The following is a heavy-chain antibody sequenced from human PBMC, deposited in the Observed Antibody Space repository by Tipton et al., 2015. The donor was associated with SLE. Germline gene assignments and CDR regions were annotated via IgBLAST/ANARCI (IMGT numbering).Heavy chain of an antibody. D-gene: IGHD6-19*01. CDR2: ISGYNGET. CDR3: TRGRGAVAGRENWFDP. CDR1: GYTFASYG. J-gene: IGHJ5*02. V-gene: IGHV1-18*01. Sequence: QSGPEVKKPGASVKVSCKASGYTFASYGINWVRQAPGQGLEWMGWISGYNGETIYAQKFQGRVTMTRNTSKSTAYMELSSLRSDDTAVYYCTRGRGAVAGRENWFDPWGQGTQVTVSS.